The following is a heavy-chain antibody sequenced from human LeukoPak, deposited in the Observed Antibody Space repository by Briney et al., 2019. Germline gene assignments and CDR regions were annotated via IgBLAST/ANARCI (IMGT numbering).Heavy chain of an antibody. D-gene: IGHD5-18*01. CDR3: ARSLATGGYSYGYITD. CDR2: ISSSSSYI. J-gene: IGHJ4*02. Sequence: PGGSLRLSCAASGFTFSSYSMNWVRQAPGKGLEWVSSISSSSSYIYYADSVKGRFTISRDNAENSLYLQMNSLRAEDTAVYYCARSLATGGYSYGYITDWGQGTLVTVSS. CDR1: GFTFSSYS. V-gene: IGHV3-21*01.